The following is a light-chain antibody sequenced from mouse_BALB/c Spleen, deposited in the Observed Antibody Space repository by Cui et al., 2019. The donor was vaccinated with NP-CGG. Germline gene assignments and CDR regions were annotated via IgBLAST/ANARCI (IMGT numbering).Light chain of an antibody. CDR2: GTN. J-gene: IGLJ1*01. Sequence: QAVATHEPALTTSPGETVTHTCRSSTGAVTTSNYANWVQEKPDHLFTGLIGGTNNRAPGVPARFSGSLIGDKAALTITGAQTEDEAIYFCALWYSNHWVFGGGTKLTVL. V-gene: IGLV1*01. CDR3: ALWYSNHWV. CDR1: TGAVTTSNY.